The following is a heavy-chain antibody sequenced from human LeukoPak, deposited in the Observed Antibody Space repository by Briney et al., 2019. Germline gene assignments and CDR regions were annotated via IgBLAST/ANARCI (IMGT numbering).Heavy chain of an antibody. V-gene: IGHV7-4-1*02. J-gene: IGHJ4*02. CDR3: AREHGRFDY. Sequence: GASVKVSCKASGYTFTTYAINWVRQAPGQGLEWMGWINTNSGDSWYAQDYTGRFVFSLDTSVSTAYLQISSLKSEDTAVYYCAREHGRFDYWGQGSLVAVSS. CDR1: GYTFTTYA. CDR2: INTNSGDS.